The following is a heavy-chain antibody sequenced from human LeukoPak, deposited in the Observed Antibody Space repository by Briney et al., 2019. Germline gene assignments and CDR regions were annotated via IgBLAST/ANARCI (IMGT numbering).Heavy chain of an antibody. V-gene: IGHV3-33*01. CDR3: ARDNSSIYYYNGMDV. CDR1: GFTFRSYG. Sequence: PGGSLRLSCAASGFTFRSYGMHWVRQAPGKGLEWVAVIWYDGSNKYYADSVKGRFTISRDNSKNTLYLQMNSLRAEDTAVYYCARDNSSIYYYNGMDVWGKGTTVTVSS. CDR2: IWYDGSNK. D-gene: IGHD6-13*01. J-gene: IGHJ6*04.